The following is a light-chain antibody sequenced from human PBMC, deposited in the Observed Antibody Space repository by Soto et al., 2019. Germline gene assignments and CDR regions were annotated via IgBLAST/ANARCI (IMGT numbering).Light chain of an antibody. J-gene: IGKJ5*01. CDR3: QQSHIWPPIT. Sequence: ILMTHSPGTLSVSPDEIATLSFSASQSVSSNLAWYQQKPGQAPRLLIYDASKRATGIPARFSGSGSGTNFTLTISSLETEDSAIYYCQQSHIWPPITFGQGTRLEIK. CDR2: DAS. V-gene: IGKV3D-15*01. CDR1: QSVSSN.